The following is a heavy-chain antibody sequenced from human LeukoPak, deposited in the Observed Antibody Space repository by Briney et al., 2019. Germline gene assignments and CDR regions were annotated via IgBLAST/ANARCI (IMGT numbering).Heavy chain of an antibody. V-gene: IGHV3-21*01. CDR1: GFTFSSYS. D-gene: IGHD5-18*01. Sequence: PGGSLRLSCAASGFTFSSYSMNWVRQAPGKGLEWVSSISSSSSYIYYADSVKGRFTISRDNAKNSLYLQMNSLRAEDTAVYYCARDIRGYSYGYFDYWGQGTLVTVSS. J-gene: IGHJ4*02. CDR3: ARDIRGYSYGYFDY. CDR2: ISSSSSYI.